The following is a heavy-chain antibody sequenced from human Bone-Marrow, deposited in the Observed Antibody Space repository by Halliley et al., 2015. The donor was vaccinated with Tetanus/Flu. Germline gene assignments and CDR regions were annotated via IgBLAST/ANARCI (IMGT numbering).Heavy chain of an antibody. Sequence: LPPGDSAPTYSPSFQGQVSISVDRSVNTASLQWSSLKASDTAMYYCARLFCSSPSCYERFDYWGQGTQVTVSS. V-gene: IGHV5-51*01. J-gene: IGHJ4*02. CDR2: LPPGDSAP. D-gene: IGHD2-2*01. CDR3: ARLFCSSPSCYERFDY.